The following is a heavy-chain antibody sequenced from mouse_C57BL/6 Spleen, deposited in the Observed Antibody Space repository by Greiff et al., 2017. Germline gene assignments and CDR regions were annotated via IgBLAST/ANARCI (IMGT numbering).Heavy chain of an antibody. CDR2: IYPGDGDT. CDR3: ARSDYDYDDFDY. J-gene: IGHJ2*01. CDR1: GYAFSSSW. Sequence: QVQLQQSGPELVKPGASVKISCKASGYAFSSSWMNWVKQRPGKGLEWIGRIYPGDGDTNYNGKFKGKATLTADKSSSTAYMQLSSLTSEDSAVYFCARSDYDYDDFDYWGQGTTLTVSS. V-gene: IGHV1-82*01. D-gene: IGHD2-4*01.